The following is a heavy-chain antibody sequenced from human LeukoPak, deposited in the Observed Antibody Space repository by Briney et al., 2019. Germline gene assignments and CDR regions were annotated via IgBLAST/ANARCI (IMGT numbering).Heavy chain of an antibody. J-gene: IGHJ5*02. Sequence: PSETLSLTCAVYGGSFSGYYWSWIRQPPGKGLEWIGEINHSGSTNYNPSLKSRVTISVDTSKNQFSLKLSSVTAADTAVYYCARRSGYYPNWFDPWGQGTLVTVSS. CDR3: ARRSGYYPNWFDP. CDR1: GGSFSGYY. V-gene: IGHV4-34*01. D-gene: IGHD3-3*01. CDR2: INHSGST.